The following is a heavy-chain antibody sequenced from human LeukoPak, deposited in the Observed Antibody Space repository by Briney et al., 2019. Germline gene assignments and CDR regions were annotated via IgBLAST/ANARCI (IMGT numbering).Heavy chain of an antibody. Sequence: SCAXXGFTFSSYSMNWVRQAPGKGLEWVSSISSSSSYIYYADSVKGRFTISRDNAKNSLYLQMNSLRAEDTAVYYCARVETYYGSGSYSDDAFDIWGQGTMVTVSS. J-gene: IGHJ3*02. D-gene: IGHD3-10*01. V-gene: IGHV3-21*01. CDR3: ARVETYYGSGSYSDDAFDI. CDR2: ISSSSSYI. CDR1: GFTFSSYS.